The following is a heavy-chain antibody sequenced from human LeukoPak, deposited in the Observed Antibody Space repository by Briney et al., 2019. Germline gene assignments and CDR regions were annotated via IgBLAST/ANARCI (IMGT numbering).Heavy chain of an antibody. J-gene: IGHJ4*02. CDR2: ISGSGGST. CDR1: GFTFSSYA. V-gene: IGHV3-23*01. CDR3: AKDFTYYYDSSGYFLDY. D-gene: IGHD3-22*01. Sequence: PGGSLRLSCAASGFTFSSYAMSWVRQAPGKGLEWVSGISGSGGSTYYADSVKGRFTISRDNSKNMLYLQMNSLRAEGTAVYYCAKDFTYYYDSSGYFLDYWGQGTLVTVSS.